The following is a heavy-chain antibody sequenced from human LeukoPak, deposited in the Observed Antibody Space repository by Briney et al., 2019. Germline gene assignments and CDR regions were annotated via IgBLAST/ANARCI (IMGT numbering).Heavy chain of an antibody. CDR3: ARDASESSDGWYYFDY. D-gene: IGHD5-24*01. Sequence: PGGSLRLSCAASGFSFTTSWMNWVRQAPGKGLEWVAMIKGDGSQSYYVDSVRGRFTISRDNAKDSLYLQMNSLRAEDTAVYYCARDASESSDGWYYFDYWGQGALVTVSS. J-gene: IGHJ4*02. CDR2: IKGDGSQS. CDR1: GFSFTTSW. V-gene: IGHV3-7*03.